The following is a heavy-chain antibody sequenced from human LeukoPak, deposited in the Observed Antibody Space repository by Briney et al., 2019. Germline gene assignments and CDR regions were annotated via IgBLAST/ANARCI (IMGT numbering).Heavy chain of an antibody. V-gene: IGHV4-4*07. CDR2: NYPTGDT. CDR3: ARDLTARGSFDY. D-gene: IGHD3-16*01. CDR1: RVSVTNYY. Sequence: TENQGLICGVSRVSVTNYYWSWVRQPAGKRLEWIGRNYPTGDTIYNPSLKSRVTMSVDMSKNHLSLKLTCVTAADAAVYYCARDLTARGSFDYWGQGILVSVSS. J-gene: IGHJ4*02.